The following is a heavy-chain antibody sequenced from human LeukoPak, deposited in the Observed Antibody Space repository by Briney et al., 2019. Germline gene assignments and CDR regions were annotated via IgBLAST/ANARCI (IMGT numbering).Heavy chain of an antibody. D-gene: IGHD3-10*01. Sequence: SETLSLTCTVSGGSINSYYWSWIRQPAGKGLEWIGRIYTSGSTNYNPSLKSRVTMSVDTSKNQFSLKLSSVTAADTAVYYCARAVGSGSFQTYYYYMDVWGKGTTVTISS. J-gene: IGHJ6*03. V-gene: IGHV4-4*07. CDR1: GGSINSYY. CDR2: IYTSGST. CDR3: ARAVGSGSFQTYYYYMDV.